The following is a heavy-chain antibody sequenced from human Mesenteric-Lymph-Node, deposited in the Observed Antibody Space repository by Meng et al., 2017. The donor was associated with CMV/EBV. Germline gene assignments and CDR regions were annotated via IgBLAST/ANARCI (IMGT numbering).Heavy chain of an antibody. J-gene: IGHJ4*02. V-gene: IGHV3-7*01. Sequence: GGSLRLSCAASGFTFSSYPMSWVRQAPGKGLEWVANIKEDGSEKYYVDSVKGRFTISRDNAKNSLYLHMNSLRAEDTAVYYCARGGMAMTLDYWGQGTLVTVSS. CDR3: ARGGMAMTLDY. CDR2: IKEDGSEK. CDR1: GFTFSSYP. D-gene: IGHD2-21*02.